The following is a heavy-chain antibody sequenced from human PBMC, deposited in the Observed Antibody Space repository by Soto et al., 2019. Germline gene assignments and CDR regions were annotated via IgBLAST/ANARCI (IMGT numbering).Heavy chain of an antibody. D-gene: IGHD3-16*01. CDR1: GASISSDDW. Sequence: QVRLQESGPGLVMPSGTLSLTCAVSGASISSDDWWNWVRQPPGKGLEWIGEISHSGTAIYNPSLKGRVTMSVGMSQNDCSLKLTSVTAADTAVYYCARDFKAPNDAWAFDYWGQGIVVTVSS. J-gene: IGHJ4*02. CDR2: ISHSGTA. V-gene: IGHV4-4*02. CDR3: ARDFKAPNDAWAFDY.